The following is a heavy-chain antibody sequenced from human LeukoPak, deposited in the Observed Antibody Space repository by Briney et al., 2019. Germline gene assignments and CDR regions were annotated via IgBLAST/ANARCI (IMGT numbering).Heavy chain of an antibody. CDR2: VISIFGTA. J-gene: IGHJ4*02. CDR3: ARRLDYHGVSAYYFDMAV. V-gene: IGHV1-69*05. D-gene: IGHD3-22*01. Sequence: GSSVKVSSKASVGTFGRYAIGWVRQAPGPGLEWMGGVISIFGTAHYAQTFQARVTINTDESMSSAYMELSSLRSEDTAVYYCARRLDYHGVSAYYFDMAVGGQGTLVTVS. CDR1: VGTFGRYA.